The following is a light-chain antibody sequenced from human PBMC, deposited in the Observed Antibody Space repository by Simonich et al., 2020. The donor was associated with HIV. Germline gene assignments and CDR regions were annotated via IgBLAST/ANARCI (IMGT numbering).Light chain of an antibody. CDR1: QSVSSN. CDR3: QQYGSSPPYT. CDR2: GAS. V-gene: IGKV3-20*01. J-gene: IGKJ2*01. Sequence: EIVMTQSPATLSVSPGERATLSCRASQSVSSNLAWYQQKPGQAPRLLIYGASSRATGIPDRFSGSGSGTDFTLTISRLEPEDFAVYYCQQYGSSPPYTFGQGTKLEFK.